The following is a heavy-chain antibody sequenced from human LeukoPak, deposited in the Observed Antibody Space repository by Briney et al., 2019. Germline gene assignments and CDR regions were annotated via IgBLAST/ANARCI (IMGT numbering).Heavy chain of an antibody. V-gene: IGHV3-9*01. CDR2: ISWNSGSI. CDR1: GFTFDDYA. Sequence: QAGGSLRLSCAASGFTFDDYAMHWVRQAPGKGLEWVSGISWNSGSIDYADSVKGRFTISRDNAKNSLYLQMNSLRAEDTALYYCAKDQGYYYDSSGYNFWGQGTLVTVSS. CDR3: AKDQGYYYDSSGYNF. D-gene: IGHD3-22*01. J-gene: IGHJ4*02.